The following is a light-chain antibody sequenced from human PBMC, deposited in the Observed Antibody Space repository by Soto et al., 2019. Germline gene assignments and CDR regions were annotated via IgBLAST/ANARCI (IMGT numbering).Light chain of an antibody. CDR1: QSISSW. V-gene: IGKV1-5*03. J-gene: IGKJ1*01. CDR2: KAS. CDR3: QQYNTYSWT. Sequence: DIQMTQSPSIVSASVGDRVTITCRASQSISSWLAWYQQKPGKAPKLLISKASSLESGVPSRFSGSGSGTEFTLTISSLQPDDFATYHCQQYNTYSWTFGQGTKVDIK.